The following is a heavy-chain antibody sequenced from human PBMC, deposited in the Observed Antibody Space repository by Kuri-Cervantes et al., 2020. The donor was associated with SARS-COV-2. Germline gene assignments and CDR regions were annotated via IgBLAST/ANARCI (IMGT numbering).Heavy chain of an antibody. CDR2: IKSKTDGGTT. CDR1: GYTLTELS. D-gene: IGHD5-18*01. CDR3: AKGSGYLGYDY. Sequence: SCKVSGYTLTELSMHWVRQAPGKGLEWVGRIKSKTDGGTTDYAAPVKGRFTISRDNSKNTLYLQMNSLRAEDTAVYYCAKGSGYLGYDYWGQGTLVTVSS. J-gene: IGHJ4*02. V-gene: IGHV3-15*07.